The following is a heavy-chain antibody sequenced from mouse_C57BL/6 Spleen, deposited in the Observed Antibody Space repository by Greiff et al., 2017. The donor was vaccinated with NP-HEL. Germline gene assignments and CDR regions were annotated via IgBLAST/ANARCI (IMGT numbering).Heavy chain of an antibody. CDR1: GYTFTDHT. CDR3: AREVYYGSSSAWFAY. D-gene: IGHD1-1*01. Sequence: VKLVESDAELVKPGASVKISCKVSGYTFTDHTIHWMKQRPEQGLEWIGYIYPRDGSTKYNETFKGKATLTADKSSSTAYMQLNSLTSEDSAVYFCAREVYYGSSSAWFAYWGQGTLVTVSA. V-gene: IGHV1-78*01. CDR2: IYPRDGST. J-gene: IGHJ3*01.